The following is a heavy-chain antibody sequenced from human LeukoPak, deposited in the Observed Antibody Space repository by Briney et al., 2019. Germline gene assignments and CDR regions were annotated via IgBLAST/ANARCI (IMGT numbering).Heavy chain of an antibody. CDR1: GGSISSYY. V-gene: IGHV4-34*01. CDR2: INHSGST. D-gene: IGHD3-10*01. Sequence: SETLSLTCTVSGGSISSYYWSWIRQPPGKGLEWIGEINHSGSTNYNPSLKSRVTISVDTSKNQFSLKLSSVTAADTAVYYCARGPIPLVPTGGMDVWGQGTTVTVSS. CDR3: ARGPIPLVPTGGMDV. J-gene: IGHJ6*02.